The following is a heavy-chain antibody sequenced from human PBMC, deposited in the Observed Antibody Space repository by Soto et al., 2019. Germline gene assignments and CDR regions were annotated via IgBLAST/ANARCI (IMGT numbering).Heavy chain of an antibody. J-gene: IGHJ4*02. D-gene: IGHD2-8*01. CDR3: AKEINSMYFPLDN. CDR1: GFTFIDYA. V-gene: IGHV3-23*01. Sequence: EVQLLESGGGLVQPGGSLRLSCAASGFTFIDYAMTWVRQAPGMGLEWVATISGSGGSSYYADSVKGRFTISSDHSTDTLYLQMNSLTAEDTAVYYCAKEINSMYFPLDNWGQGTLVTVSS. CDR2: ISGSGGSS.